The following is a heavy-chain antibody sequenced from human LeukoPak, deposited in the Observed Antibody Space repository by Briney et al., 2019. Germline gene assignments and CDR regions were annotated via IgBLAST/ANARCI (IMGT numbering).Heavy chain of an antibody. CDR1: GFTFSSYS. J-gene: IGHJ4*02. D-gene: IGHD3-10*01. V-gene: IGHV3-21*01. Sequence: PGGSLRLSCAASGFTFSSYSMNWVRQAPGKGLEWVSSISSSSSYIYYADPVKGRFTISRDNAKNSLYLQMNSLRAEDTAVYYCARGATSEGVIGYWGQGTLVTVSS. CDR3: ARGATSEGVIGY. CDR2: ISSSSSYI.